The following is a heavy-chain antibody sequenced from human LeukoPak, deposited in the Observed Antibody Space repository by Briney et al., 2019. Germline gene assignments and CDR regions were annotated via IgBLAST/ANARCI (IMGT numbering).Heavy chain of an antibody. CDR3: ARGSSWYFDH. D-gene: IGHD6-13*01. J-gene: IGHJ4*02. CDR1: GFTVSSNY. Sequence: GGSLRLSCAASGFTVSSNYMNWVHQAPGKGLEWVSVIFSGDTTYYADSVKGRFTISRDNSKNTLYLQMNSLRAEDTAVYYCARGSSWYFDHWGQGTLVTVSS. V-gene: IGHV3-53*01. CDR2: IFSGDTT.